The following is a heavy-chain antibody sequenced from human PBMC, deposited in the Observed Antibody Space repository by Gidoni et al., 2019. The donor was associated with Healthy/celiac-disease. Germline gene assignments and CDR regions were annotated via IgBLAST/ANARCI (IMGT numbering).Heavy chain of an antibody. CDR1: GFTFSGSA. D-gene: IGHD3-3*01. CDR3: TRPYYDFWSGGDY. Sequence: EVQLVVSGGDLVQPGGSLQLSCASPGFTFSGSAMHWVRQASGKGLEWVGRIRSKANSYATAYAASVKGRFTISRDDSKNTAYLQMNSLKTEDTAVYYCTRPYYDFWSGGDYWGQGTLVTVSS. V-gene: IGHV3-73*01. J-gene: IGHJ4*02. CDR2: IRSKANSYAT.